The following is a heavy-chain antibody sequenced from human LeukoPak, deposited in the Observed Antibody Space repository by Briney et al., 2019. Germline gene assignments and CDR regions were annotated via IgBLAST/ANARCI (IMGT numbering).Heavy chain of an antibody. CDR2: IAASSTAI. CDR3: ARTYYDILAGYNPYFDY. J-gene: IGHJ4*02. V-gene: IGHV3-21*01. Sequence: GGSLRLSCAASGFTFNTYTMNWVRQAPGKGLEWVSSIAASSTAIYSADSVKGRFTISRDNAKNFLYLQMNSLRAEDTAVYYCARTYYDILAGYNPYFDYWGQGILVTVSS. D-gene: IGHD3-9*01. CDR1: GFTFNTYT.